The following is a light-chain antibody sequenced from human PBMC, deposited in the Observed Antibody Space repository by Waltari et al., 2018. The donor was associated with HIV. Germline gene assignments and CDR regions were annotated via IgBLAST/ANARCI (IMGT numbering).Light chain of an antibody. CDR1: SSDVGGYNY. J-gene: IGLJ2*01. Sequence: QSALTQPASVSGSPGQSITISCTGTSSDVGGYNYVSWYQQHPGKAPKLMIYEVSNRPSGVSNRFSGSKSGNTASLTISVLQAEDEADYYCSSYTSSSTLVFGGGTKLTVL. CDR3: SSYTSSSTLV. V-gene: IGLV2-14*01. CDR2: EVS.